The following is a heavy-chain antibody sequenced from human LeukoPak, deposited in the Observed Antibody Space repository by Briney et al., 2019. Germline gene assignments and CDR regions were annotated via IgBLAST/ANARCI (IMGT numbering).Heavy chain of an antibody. D-gene: IGHD6-19*01. V-gene: IGHV4-39*07. CDR3: ARGFYSSGWPIDY. CDR1: SGSISSSIYY. Sequence: PSETLSLTCTVSSGSISSSIYYWGWIRQPPGKGLEWIGSISYSGSTYYNPSLKSRVTISVDTSKNQLSLKLSSVTAADTAVYYCARGFYSSGWPIDYWGQGTLVTVSS. J-gene: IGHJ4*02. CDR2: ISYSGST.